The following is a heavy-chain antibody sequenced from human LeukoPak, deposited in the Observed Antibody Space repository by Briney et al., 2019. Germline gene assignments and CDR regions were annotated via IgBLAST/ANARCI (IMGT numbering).Heavy chain of an antibody. J-gene: IGHJ6*02. V-gene: IGHV4-4*02. CDR3: AREILNTAMVYYYGMDV. CDR2: IHHNGRT. Sequence: SETLSLTCAVSGGSISSYSWWNWFRQPPGKGLEWIGEIHHNGRTNCNPSLKSRVTISVDTSKNQFSLKLSSVTAADTAVYYCAREILNTAMVYYYGMDVWGQGTTVTVSS. CDR1: GGSISSYSW. D-gene: IGHD5-18*01.